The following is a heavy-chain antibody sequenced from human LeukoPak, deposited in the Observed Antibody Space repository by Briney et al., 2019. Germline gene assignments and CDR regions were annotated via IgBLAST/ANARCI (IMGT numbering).Heavy chain of an antibody. Sequence: PSETLSLTCTVSGVSIGSSTYYWGWIRQPPGKGLEWIGVISYGGSTSYNPSLKNQVTMPVDTSNNQFSLRLKSVTAADTAIYYCARLALRLGELSLYRDFDYWGQGTLVTVSS. CDR2: ISYGGST. D-gene: IGHD3-16*01. CDR1: GVSIGSSTYY. CDR3: ARLALRLGELSLYRDFDY. V-gene: IGHV4-39*01. J-gene: IGHJ4*02.